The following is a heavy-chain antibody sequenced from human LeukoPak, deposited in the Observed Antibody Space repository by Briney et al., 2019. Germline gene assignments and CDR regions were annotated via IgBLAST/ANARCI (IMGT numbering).Heavy chain of an antibody. CDR3: ASRFYDILTGFPQDV. Sequence: SVKVSCKASGGTFSSYAISWVRQAPGQGLEWMGGIIPIFGTGNYAQKFQGRVTITTDESTSTAYMELSSLRSEDTAVYCCASRFYDILTGFPQDVWGKGTTVTVSS. V-gene: IGHV1-69*05. CDR2: IIPIFGTG. CDR1: GGTFSSYA. J-gene: IGHJ6*04. D-gene: IGHD3-9*01.